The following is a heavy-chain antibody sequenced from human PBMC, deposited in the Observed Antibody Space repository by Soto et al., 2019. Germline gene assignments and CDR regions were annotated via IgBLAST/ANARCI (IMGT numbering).Heavy chain of an antibody. V-gene: IGHV1-69*13. CDR1: GGTFSSYA. Sequence: SVKVSCKASGGTFSSYAISWVRQAPGQGLEWMGGIIPIFGTANYAQKFQGRVTITADESTSTAYMELSSLRSEDTAVYYCARDLNYYDSSGYGAIFYYYYGMDVWGQGTTVTVSS. CDR2: IIPIFGTA. J-gene: IGHJ6*02. D-gene: IGHD3-22*01. CDR3: ARDLNYYDSSGYGAIFYYYYGMDV.